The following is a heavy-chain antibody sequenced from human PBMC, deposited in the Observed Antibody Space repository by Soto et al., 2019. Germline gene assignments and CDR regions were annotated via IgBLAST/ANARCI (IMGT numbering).Heavy chain of an antibody. Sequence: ASETLSLTCTVSGGSISSYYWSWIRQPPGKGLEWIGYIYYSGSTNYNPSLKSRVTISVDTSKNQFSLKLTSVTAADTAVYYCARANRAWLQLLDYWGQGTQVTVSS. CDR2: IYYSGST. J-gene: IGHJ4*02. CDR3: ARANRAWLQLLDY. D-gene: IGHD5-12*01. V-gene: IGHV4-59*12. CDR1: GGSISSYY.